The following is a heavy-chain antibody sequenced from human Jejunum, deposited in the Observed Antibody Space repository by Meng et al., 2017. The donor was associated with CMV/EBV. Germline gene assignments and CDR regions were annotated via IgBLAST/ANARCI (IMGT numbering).Heavy chain of an antibody. D-gene: IGHD2-8*01. CDR1: GFTVSSNY. CDR2: IYTGGST. Sequence: CAASGFTVSSNYMSWVRQAPGKGLEWVSIIYTGGSTYYADSVKGRFTISRDNSKNTLYLQMNSLGAEDTAVYYCARGRLTGYFDYWGQGTRVTVSS. CDR3: ARGRLTGYFDY. J-gene: IGHJ4*02. V-gene: IGHV3-66*02.